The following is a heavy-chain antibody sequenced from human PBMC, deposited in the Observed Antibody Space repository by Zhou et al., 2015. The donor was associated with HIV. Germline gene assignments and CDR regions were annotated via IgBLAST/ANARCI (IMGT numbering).Heavy chain of an antibody. CDR3: ARAHMTTVSDYYYYYYMDV. V-gene: IGHV1-69*01. J-gene: IGHJ6*03. Sequence: QVQLVQSGAEVKKPGSSVKVSCKASGGTFSSYAISWVRQAPGQGLEWMGGIIPIFGTANYAQKFQGRVTITADESTSTAYMELSSLRSEDTAVYYCARAHMTTVSDYYYYYYMDVWGKGTTVTVSS. D-gene: IGHD4-17*01. CDR2: IIPIFGTA. CDR1: GGTFSSYA.